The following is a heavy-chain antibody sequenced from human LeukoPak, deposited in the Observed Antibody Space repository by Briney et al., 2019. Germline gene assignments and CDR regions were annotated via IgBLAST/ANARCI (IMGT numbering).Heavy chain of an antibody. J-gene: IGHJ4*02. V-gene: IGHV3-30*02. D-gene: IGHD2-21*01. Sequence: GGSLRLSCAASGFTFSSYSMNWVRQAPGKGLEWVAFIRYSGSNKYYADSVKGRFTISRDNSKNTLYLQMNSLRAEDTAVYYCASGRGVGDYYPFDYWGQGTLVTVSS. CDR2: IRYSGSNK. CDR3: ASGRGVGDYYPFDY. CDR1: GFTFSSYS.